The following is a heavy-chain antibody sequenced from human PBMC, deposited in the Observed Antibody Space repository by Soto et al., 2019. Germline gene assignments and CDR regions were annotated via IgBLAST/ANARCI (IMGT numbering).Heavy chain of an antibody. CDR2: IIPIFGTA. CDR3: AKKGYCSGGSCYYYGMDV. J-gene: IGHJ6*02. D-gene: IGHD2-15*01. CDR1: GGTFSSYA. V-gene: IGHV1-69*13. Sequence: GASVKVSCKASGGTFSSYAISWVRQAPGQGLEWMGGIIPIFGTANYAQKFQGRVTITADESTSTAYMELSSLRSEDTAVYYCAKKGYCSGGSCYYYGMDVWGQGTTVTVSS.